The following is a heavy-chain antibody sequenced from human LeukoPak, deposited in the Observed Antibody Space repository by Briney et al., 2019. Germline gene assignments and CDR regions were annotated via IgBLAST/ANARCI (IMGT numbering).Heavy chain of an antibody. J-gene: IGHJ6*03. CDR3: ARVRATIIRSSRYYYMDV. CDR2: MNPDSDNT. D-gene: IGHD5-24*01. Sequence: ASVKVSCKASGYTFTTYDINWVRQATGQGLEWMGWMNPDSDNTGYAQKFQGRVAFTRNTSISTAYMQLSSLTSEDTAVYYCARVRATIIRSSRYYYMDVWGTGTTVTVSS. V-gene: IGHV1-8*03. CDR1: GYTFTTYD.